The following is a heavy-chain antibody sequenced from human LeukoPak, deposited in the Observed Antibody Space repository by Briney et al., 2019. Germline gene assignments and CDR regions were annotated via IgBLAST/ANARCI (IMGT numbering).Heavy chain of an antibody. CDR2: FYVGGAT. D-gene: IGHD6-13*01. V-gene: IGHV3-53*01. J-gene: IGHJ4*02. CDR3: AKPTSSLAAAGFDC. CDR1: GFSVTNNY. Sequence: PGGSLRLSCAVSGFSVTNNYMSWVRQAPGKGLEWVSVFYVGGATYYADSVKGRFTISRDKSKNTLHLQMNSLKAEDTAVYYCAKPTSSLAAAGFDCWGQGTLVTVSS.